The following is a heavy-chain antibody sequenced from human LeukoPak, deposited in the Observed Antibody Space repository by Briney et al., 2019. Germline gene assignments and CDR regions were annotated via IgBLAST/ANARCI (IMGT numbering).Heavy chain of an antibody. Sequence: PGGSLRLSCAASGFTFSSYGMHWVRQAPGKGLEWVAVIWYDGSNKYYADSVKGRFTISRDNSKNTLYLQMNSLRAEDTAVYYCAKEKDYDKYYFDYWGQGTLVTVSS. J-gene: IGHJ4*02. V-gene: IGHV3-33*06. D-gene: IGHD3-22*01. CDR2: IWYDGSNK. CDR3: AKEKDYDKYYFDY. CDR1: GFTFSSYG.